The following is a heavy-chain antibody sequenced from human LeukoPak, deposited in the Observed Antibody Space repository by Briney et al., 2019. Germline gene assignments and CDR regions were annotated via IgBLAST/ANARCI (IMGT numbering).Heavy chain of an antibody. CDR2: INWKSGNI. V-gene: IGHV3-9*03. J-gene: IGHJ4*02. CDR3: VKDRGKYSTSSGLDY. CDR1: GFTFDEYA. D-gene: IGHD6-6*01. Sequence: GGSLRLSCAAPGFTFDEYAMHWVRQARGKGLEGVSGINWKSGNIVYADSVKGRFTISRDNAKKSLYLQMNSLRDEDMALYYCVKDRGKYSTSSGLDYWGQGILVTVSS.